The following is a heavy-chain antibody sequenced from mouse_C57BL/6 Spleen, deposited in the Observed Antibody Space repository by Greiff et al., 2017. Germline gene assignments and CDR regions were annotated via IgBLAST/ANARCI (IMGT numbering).Heavy chain of an antibody. D-gene: IGHD1-1*01. CDR3: AREGTLRRYFDY. J-gene: IGHJ2*01. Sequence: EVQLQQSGPELVKPGASVKMSCKASGYTFTDYNMHWVKQSHGKSLEWIGYINPNNGGTSYNQKFKGKATLTVNKSSSTAYMELRSLTSEDSAVYYCAREGTLRRYFDYWGQGTTLTVSS. CDR2: INPNNGGT. V-gene: IGHV1-22*01. CDR1: GYTFTDYN.